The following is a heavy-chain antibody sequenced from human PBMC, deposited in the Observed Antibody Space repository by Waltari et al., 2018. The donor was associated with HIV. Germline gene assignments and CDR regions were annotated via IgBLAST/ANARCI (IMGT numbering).Heavy chain of an antibody. CDR1: GFPFSYDA. Sequence: AQLMESGGGVVQPGRSLRLACAASGFPFSYDAMHWVRQAPGKGLEWVAVISYDGSNKYYADSVKGRFTISRDSSKNTLYLQMNSLTAQDTAVYYCARTFIRATNGMDVWGQGTTVFVSS. J-gene: IGHJ6*02. CDR2: ISYDGSNK. CDR3: ARTFIRATNGMDV. V-gene: IGHV3-30*03.